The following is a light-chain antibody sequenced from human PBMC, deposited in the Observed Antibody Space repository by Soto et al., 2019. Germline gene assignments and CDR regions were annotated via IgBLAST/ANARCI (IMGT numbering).Light chain of an antibody. CDR1: SSDVGGYNY. CDR3: SSYTSSSTSLYV. CDR2: EVS. V-gene: IGLV2-14*01. Sequence: QSALTQPASVSGSPGQSITISCTGTSSDVGGYNYVSWYQQHPGKAPKLMIYEVSNRPSGVSNRFSGSKSGNTASLTISGLQAEDEADYYCSSYTSSSTSLYVFGTGTKVTVL. J-gene: IGLJ1*01.